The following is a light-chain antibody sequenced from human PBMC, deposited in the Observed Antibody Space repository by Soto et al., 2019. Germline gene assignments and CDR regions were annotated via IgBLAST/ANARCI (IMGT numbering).Light chain of an antibody. Sequence: IQMTQSPSSLSAYVGDRGTSPCRASQGIGNYVAWYQQRPGKVPKLLIYAASTLQSGVPSRFSGSGAGTECTLTSSSLQPDDSATYYCQQYNSFPLTFGPGTKVDIK. CDR1: QGIGNY. V-gene: IGKV1-27*01. CDR2: AAS. J-gene: IGKJ3*01. CDR3: QQYNSFPLT.